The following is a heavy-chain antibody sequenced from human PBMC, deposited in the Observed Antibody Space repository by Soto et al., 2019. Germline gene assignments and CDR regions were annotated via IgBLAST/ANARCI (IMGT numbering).Heavy chain of an antibody. J-gene: IGHJ5*02. CDR2: ISYDGSNK. V-gene: IGHV3-30*18. D-gene: IGHD5-18*01. CDR3: AKDVPDSGYSYGWDREYNWFDP. Sequence: QVQLVESGGGVVQPGRSLRLSCAASGFTFSSYGMHWVRQAPGKGLEWVAVISYDGSNKYYADSVKGRFTISRDNSKNTLYLQMNSLRAEDTAVYYCAKDVPDSGYSYGWDREYNWFDPWGQGTLVTVSS. CDR1: GFTFSSYG.